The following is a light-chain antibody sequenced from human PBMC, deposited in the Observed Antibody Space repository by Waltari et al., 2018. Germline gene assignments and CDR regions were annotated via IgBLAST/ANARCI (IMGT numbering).Light chain of an antibody. CDR3: QQYKSFFCT. CDR2: KTS. J-gene: IGKJ1*01. CDR1: QRINNR. Sequence: DIQLAQSPSTLSASVGDRVTLTCRASQRINNRLAWYQQKPGKAPNLIIYKTSNLPSGVPSRFSGSGSGTEFTLTISNLHPDDFATYYCQQYKSFFCTFGQGTKVEI. V-gene: IGKV1-5*03.